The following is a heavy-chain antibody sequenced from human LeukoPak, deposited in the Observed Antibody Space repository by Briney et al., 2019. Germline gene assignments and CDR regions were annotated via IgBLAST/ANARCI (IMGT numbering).Heavy chain of an antibody. D-gene: IGHD1-26*01. V-gene: IGHV4-4*09. Sequence: SETLSLTCTVFGDSVTGYYLNWVRQPPGKGLEWIGHIYKIGTTNYNPSLKSRLTISADTSKNQFSLKLRSVTAADTAVYYCARRLNSGSYYSWFDPWGQGTLVAVSS. CDR3: ARRLNSGSYYSWFDP. CDR2: IYKIGTT. J-gene: IGHJ5*02. CDR1: GDSVTGYY.